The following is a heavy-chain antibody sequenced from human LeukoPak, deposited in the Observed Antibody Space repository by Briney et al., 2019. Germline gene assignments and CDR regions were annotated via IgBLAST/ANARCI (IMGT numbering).Heavy chain of an antibody. Sequence: SETLSLTCTVSGGSISSGGYYWSWIRQHPGKGLEWIGYMYNSGSTYYNPSLKSRVTISVDTSKNQFSLKLSSVTAADTAVYYCAVRTVTRLDYWGQGTLVTVSS. J-gene: IGHJ4*02. D-gene: IGHD4-11*01. V-gene: IGHV4-31*03. CDR1: GGSISSGGYY. CDR3: AVRTVTRLDY. CDR2: MYNSGST.